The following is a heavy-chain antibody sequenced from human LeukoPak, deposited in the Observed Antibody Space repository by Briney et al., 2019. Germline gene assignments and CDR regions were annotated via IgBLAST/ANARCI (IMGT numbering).Heavy chain of an antibody. CDR3: AKDRDGRTYYWGGY. D-gene: IGHD3-16*01. CDR1: EFTFDSYA. V-gene: IGHV3-30-3*01. CDR2: ISYDGSNE. J-gene: IGHJ4*02. Sequence: GGSLRLSCAASEFTFDSYAMHWVRQAPGKGLEWVAVISYDGSNEYYTDSVRGRFTISRDNSKNTLYLQMNSLRAEDTAVYYCAKDRDGRTYYWGGYWGQGTLVTVSS.